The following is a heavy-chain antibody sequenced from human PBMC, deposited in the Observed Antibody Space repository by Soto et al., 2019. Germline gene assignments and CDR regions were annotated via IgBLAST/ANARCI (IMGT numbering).Heavy chain of an antibody. CDR2: IYYSGST. V-gene: IGHV4-39*01. CDR3: ARQALRYFAQLTWTDFDY. J-gene: IGHJ4*02. D-gene: IGHD3-9*01. CDR1: GGSISSSSYY. Sequence: PSETLFLTCTVSGGSISSSSYYWGWVRQPPGKGLEWIGSIYYSGSTYYNPSLKSRVTISVDTSKNQFSLKLSSVTAADTAVYYCARQALRYFAQLTWTDFDYWGQGTLVTVSS.